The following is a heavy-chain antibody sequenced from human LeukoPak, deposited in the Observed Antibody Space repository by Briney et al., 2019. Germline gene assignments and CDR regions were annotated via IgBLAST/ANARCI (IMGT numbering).Heavy chain of an antibody. CDR2: INHSGST. D-gene: IGHD2-15*01. J-gene: IGHJ4*02. CDR3: ARHFFPNCSGGSCYYYFDY. CDR1: GGSFSGYY. Sequence: SETLSLTCAVYGGSFSGYYWSWIRQPPGKGLEWIGEINHSGSTNYNPSLKSRVTISVDTSKNQFSLKLSSVTAADTAVYYCARHFFPNCSGGSCYYYFDYWGQGTLVTVSS. V-gene: IGHV4-34*01.